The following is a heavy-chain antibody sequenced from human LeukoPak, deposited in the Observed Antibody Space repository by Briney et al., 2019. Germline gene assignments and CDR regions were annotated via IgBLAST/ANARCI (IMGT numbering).Heavy chain of an antibody. Sequence: PGGSLRLSCAASGFTFDDYAMHWVRHAPGKGLEWVSGISWNSGSIGYADSVKGRFTISRDNAKNSLYLQMNSLRAEDTALYYCAKDRGYGLSYYYYGMDVWGQGTTVTVSS. CDR3: AKDRGYGLSYYYYGMDV. CDR1: GFTFDDYA. D-gene: IGHD4-17*01. V-gene: IGHV3-9*01. CDR2: ISWNSGSI. J-gene: IGHJ6*02.